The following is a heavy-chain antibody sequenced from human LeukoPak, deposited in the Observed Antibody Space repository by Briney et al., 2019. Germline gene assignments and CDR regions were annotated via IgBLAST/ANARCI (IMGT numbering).Heavy chain of an antibody. Sequence: GASVKVSCKASGYTFTGYYMHWVRQAPGQGLEWMGWINPNSGGTNYAQKFQGRVTITADESTSTAYMELSSLRSEDTAVYYCARWPLIAVAGTYYYYGMDVWGQGTTVTVSS. V-gene: IGHV1-2*02. CDR1: GYTFTGYY. J-gene: IGHJ6*02. CDR2: INPNSGGT. CDR3: ARWPLIAVAGTYYYYGMDV. D-gene: IGHD6-19*01.